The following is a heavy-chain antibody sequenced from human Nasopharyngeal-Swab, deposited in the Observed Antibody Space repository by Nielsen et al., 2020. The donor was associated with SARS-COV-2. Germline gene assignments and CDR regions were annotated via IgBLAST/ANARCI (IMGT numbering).Heavy chain of an antibody. CDR3: AKCGGDCRGRSVYFDY. D-gene: IGHD2-21*02. J-gene: IGHJ4*02. V-gene: IGHV3-30*18. Sequence: VRQAPGKGLEWVAVISYDGSNKYYADSVKGRFTISRDNSKNTLYLQMNSLRAEDTAVYYCAKCGGDCRGRSVYFDYWGQGTLVPSPQ. CDR2: ISYDGSNK.